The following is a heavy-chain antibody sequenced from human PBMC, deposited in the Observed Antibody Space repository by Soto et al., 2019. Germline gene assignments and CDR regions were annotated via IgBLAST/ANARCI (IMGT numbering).Heavy chain of an antibody. D-gene: IGHD6-19*01. V-gene: IGHV4-39*01. Sequence: SETLSLTCTVSGGSISSSSYYWGWIRQPPGKGLEWIGSIYYSGSTYYNPSLRSRVTISVDTSKNQFSLKLSSVTAADTAVYYCARTTGYSSGWYGAYYFDYWGQGTLVT. CDR2: IYYSGST. CDR3: ARTTGYSSGWYGAYYFDY. CDR1: GGSISSSSYY. J-gene: IGHJ4*02.